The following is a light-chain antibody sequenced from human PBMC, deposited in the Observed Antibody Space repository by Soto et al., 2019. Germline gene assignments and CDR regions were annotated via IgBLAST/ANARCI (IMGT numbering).Light chain of an antibody. CDR1: QSVSSY. Sequence: EIVLTQSPATLSLSPGERATPSFRASQSVSSYSAWYQQKPGQAPRLLIYDASNRATGIPARFSGSGSGTDFTLTISSLEPEDFAVYYCQQRSNWPTFGQGTKVDIK. J-gene: IGKJ1*01. CDR2: DAS. V-gene: IGKV3-11*01. CDR3: QQRSNWPT.